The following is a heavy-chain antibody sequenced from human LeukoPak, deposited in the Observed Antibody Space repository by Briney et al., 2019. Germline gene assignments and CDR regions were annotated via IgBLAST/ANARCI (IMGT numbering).Heavy chain of an antibody. CDR3: AREGARYGMDV. Sequence: PSETLSLTCTVSGGSISSYYWGWIRQPPGKGLEWIGSIYYSGSTYYNPSLKSRVTISVDTSKNQFSLKLSSVTAADTAVYYCAREGARYGMDVWGQGTTVTVSS. CDR2: IYYSGST. D-gene: IGHD1-26*01. V-gene: IGHV4-39*02. J-gene: IGHJ6*02. CDR1: GGSISSYY.